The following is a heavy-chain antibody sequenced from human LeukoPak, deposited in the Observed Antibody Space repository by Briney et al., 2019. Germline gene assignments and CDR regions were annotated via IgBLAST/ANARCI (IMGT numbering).Heavy chain of an antibody. CDR3: ARVINGYPYWFDP. J-gene: IGHJ5*02. CDR2: IYYSGST. CDR1: GGSISSGGYY. Sequence: PSETLSLTCTVSGGSISSGGYYWSWIRQHPGKGLEWIGYIYYSGSTYYNPSLKSRVTISVDTSKNQFSLKLSSVTAADTAVYYCARVINGYPYWFDPWGQGTLVTVSS. D-gene: IGHD2-2*03. V-gene: IGHV4-31*03.